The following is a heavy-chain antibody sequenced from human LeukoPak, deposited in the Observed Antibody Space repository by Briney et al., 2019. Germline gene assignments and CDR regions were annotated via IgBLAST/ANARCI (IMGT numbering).Heavy chain of an antibody. CDR3: ARGTTTYSSSWYVFPGPYYYYMDV. V-gene: IGHV1-8*03. J-gene: IGHJ6*03. CDR1: GYTFTSYD. Sequence: ASVKVSCKASGYTFTSYDINWVRQATGQGLEWMGWMNPNSGNTGYAQKFQGRVTITRNTSISTAYMELSSLRSEDTAVYYCARGTTTYSSSWYVFPGPYYYYMDVWGKGTTVTVSS. CDR2: MNPNSGNT. D-gene: IGHD6-13*01.